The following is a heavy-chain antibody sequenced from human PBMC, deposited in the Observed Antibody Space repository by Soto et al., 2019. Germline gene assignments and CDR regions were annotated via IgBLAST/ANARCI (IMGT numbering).Heavy chain of an antibody. Sequence: GASVKVSCKASGYTFTSYGISWVRQAPGQGLEWMGWISAYNGNTNYAQKLQGRVTMTTDTSTSTAYMELRSLRSDDTAVYYCARALSIAVAGYYFDYWGQGTLVTVSS. D-gene: IGHD6-19*01. CDR3: ARALSIAVAGYYFDY. CDR1: GYTFTSYG. V-gene: IGHV1-18*01. J-gene: IGHJ4*02. CDR2: ISAYNGNT.